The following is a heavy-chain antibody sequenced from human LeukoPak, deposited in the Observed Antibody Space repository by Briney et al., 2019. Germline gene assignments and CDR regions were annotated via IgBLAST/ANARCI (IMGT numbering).Heavy chain of an antibody. D-gene: IGHD2-21*02. CDR1: GFTFSSYA. J-gene: IGHJ4*02. V-gene: IGHV3-23*01. CDR2: ISDSGGNT. CDR3: AKGSPVVVTATFDY. Sequence: PGGSLRLSCAASGFTFSSYATSWVRQAPGKGLEWVSSISDSGGNTYYADSVKGRFTISRDNSKNTLYLQMNSLRAEDTAVYYCAKGSPVVVTATFDYWGQGTLVTVSS.